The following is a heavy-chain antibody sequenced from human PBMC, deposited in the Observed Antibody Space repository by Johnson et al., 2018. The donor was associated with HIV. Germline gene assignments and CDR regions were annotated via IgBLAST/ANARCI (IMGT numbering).Heavy chain of an antibody. CDR3: AAAEGDDASDI. CDR1: GFTFTSYW. CDR2: IKQDGSEK. V-gene: IGHV3-7*05. Sequence: VQLVESGGGLVQPGGSLRLSCAASGFTFTSYWMNWVRQAPGKGLEWVANIKQDGSEKYYVDSVKGRFTISRDNAKNSLYLQMNSLRAEDTAVYYCAAAEGDDASDIWGQGTMVTVSS. D-gene: IGHD3-16*01. J-gene: IGHJ3*02.